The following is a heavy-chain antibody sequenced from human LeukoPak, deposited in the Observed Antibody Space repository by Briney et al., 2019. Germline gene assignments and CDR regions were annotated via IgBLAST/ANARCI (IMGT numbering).Heavy chain of an antibody. J-gene: IGHJ6*02. D-gene: IGHD2-15*01. CDR1: GFTFSSYW. V-gene: IGHV3-7*05. CDR2: IEQDGSEK. Sequence: GGSLRLSCVASGFTFSSYWMSWVRQAPGEGLEWGANIEQDGSEKYYVDSVKGRFTISRDNAKKSLYLQMNSLRAEDTAVYYCARDSRGQSYYYYGMDVWGQGTTVAVSS. CDR3: ARDSRGQSYYYYGMDV.